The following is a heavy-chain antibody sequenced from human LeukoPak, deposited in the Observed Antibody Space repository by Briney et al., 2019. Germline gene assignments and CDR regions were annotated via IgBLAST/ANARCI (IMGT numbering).Heavy chain of an antibody. CDR1: GFTFSNYW. CDR3: ARDRAGYCSGGSCP. J-gene: IGHJ5*02. D-gene: IGHD2-15*01. V-gene: IGHV3-74*01. CDR2: ISGDGSTT. Sequence: GGSLRLSCAASGFTFSNYWMHWVRQPPGKGLVWVSHISGDGSTTGYAESVEGRFTISRDNAKNTVYLQMNRLRAEDTAVYYCARDRAGYCSGGSCPWGQGTLVTVSS.